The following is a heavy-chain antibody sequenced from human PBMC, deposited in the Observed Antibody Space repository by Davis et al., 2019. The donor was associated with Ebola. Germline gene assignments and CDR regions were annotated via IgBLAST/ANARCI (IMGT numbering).Heavy chain of an antibody. V-gene: IGHV4-59*08. CDR2: MYYSGST. D-gene: IGHD2-2*01. CDR3: ARRYCSSTSCYWDWYFDL. J-gene: IGHJ2*01. CDR1: GGSITSYS. Sequence: PSETLSLTCSVSGGSITSYSWAWIRQPPGKGLEWIGYMYYSGSTNYNPSLKSRVTISVDTSKNQFSLKLSSVTAADTAVYYCARRYCSSTSCYWDWYFDLWGRGTLVTVSS.